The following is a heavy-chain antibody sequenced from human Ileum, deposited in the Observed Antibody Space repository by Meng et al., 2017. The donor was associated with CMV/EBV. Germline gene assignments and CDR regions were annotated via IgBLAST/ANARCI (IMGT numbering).Heavy chain of an antibody. CDR3: SSSGGWAFDY. CDR1: GFTFSGSA. D-gene: IGHD3-16*01. Sequence: CATFGFTFSGSAMHWVRKASGKGLGWVSRIRSKATDYATSDAASVKGRFTISRDNSKLTAYLQMSSLKTEDTAVYYCSSSGGWAFDYWGQGTLVTVSS. J-gene: IGHJ4*02. V-gene: IGHV3-73*01. CDR2: IRSKATDYAT.